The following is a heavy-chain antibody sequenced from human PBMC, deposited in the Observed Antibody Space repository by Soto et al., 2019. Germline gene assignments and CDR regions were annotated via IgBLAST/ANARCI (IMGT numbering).Heavy chain of an antibody. CDR1: GGSISSYY. CDR3: ARRTAVFGELWGGRNYYYYLSMDW. V-gene: IGHV4-59*08. J-gene: IGHJ6*03. CDR2: IYYSGST. D-gene: IGHD3-10*02. Sequence: SETLSLTCTVSGGSISSYYWSWIRQPPGKGLEWIGYIYYSGSTNYNPSLKSRVTISVDTSKNQFSLKLSSVTAADTAVYYCARRTAVFGELWGGRNYYYYLSMDWWGHGTTDT.